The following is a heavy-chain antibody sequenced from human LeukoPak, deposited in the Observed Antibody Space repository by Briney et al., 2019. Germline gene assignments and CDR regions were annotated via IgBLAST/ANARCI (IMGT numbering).Heavy chain of an antibody. V-gene: IGHV3-7*01. CDR1: GFIFRNYW. Sequence: PGGSLRLSCAASGFIFRNYWMIWFRQAPGKGLEWVAHIRQDGSEISYVDSVEGRFTISRDNAKNSLYLQMNSLRAEDTAVYYCARDSLPPGDAFDIWGQGTMVTVSS. D-gene: IGHD2-15*01. CDR3: ARDSLPPGDAFDI. J-gene: IGHJ3*02. CDR2: IRQDGSEI.